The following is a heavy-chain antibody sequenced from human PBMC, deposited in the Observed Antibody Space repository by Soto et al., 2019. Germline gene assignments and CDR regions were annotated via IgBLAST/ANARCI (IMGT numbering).Heavy chain of an antibody. CDR1: GFSLSNARMG. CDR2: IFSNDEK. D-gene: IGHD3-3*01. J-gene: IGHJ5*02. CDR3: ASIGTYYDFWSGYSDNWFDP. Sequence: ESGPTLVNPTETLTLTCTVSGFSLSNARMGVSWIRQPPGKALEWLAHIFSNDEKSYSTSLKSRLTISKDTSKSQVVLTMTNMDPVDTATYYCASIGTYYDFWSGYSDNWFDPWGQGTLVTVSS. V-gene: IGHV2-26*04.